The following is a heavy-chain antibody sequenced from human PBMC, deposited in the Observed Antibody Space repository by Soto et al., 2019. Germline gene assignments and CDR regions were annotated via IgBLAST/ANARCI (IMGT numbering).Heavy chain of an antibody. CDR2: ISAYNGNT. CDR3: VMVDNYVTPTPQDV. V-gene: IGHV1-18*01. D-gene: IGHD3-16*01. J-gene: IGHJ6*02. CDR1: GYTFTSYG. Sequence: ASVKVSCKASGYTFTSYGISWVRQAPGQGLEWMGWISAYNGNTNYAQKLQGRLTMTTDTSTSTAYMDLGSLTSDDTAVYYCVMVDNYVTPTPQDVWGQGTTVTVSS.